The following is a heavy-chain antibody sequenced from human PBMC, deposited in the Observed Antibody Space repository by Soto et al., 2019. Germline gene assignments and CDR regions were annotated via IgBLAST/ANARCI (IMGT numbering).Heavy chain of an antibody. D-gene: IGHD3-16*01. CDR1: GFTFSSYW. J-gene: IGHJ4*02. Sequence: GGSLRLPCAASGFTFSSYWMHWVRQAPGKGLVWVSRINSDGSSTTYADSVKGRFTISRDSAKNTLYLQMNSLRAEDTAVYYCARGWGNSYTYTLGYWGQGTLVTVSS. V-gene: IGHV3-74*01. CDR2: INSDGSST. CDR3: ARGWGNSYTYTLGY.